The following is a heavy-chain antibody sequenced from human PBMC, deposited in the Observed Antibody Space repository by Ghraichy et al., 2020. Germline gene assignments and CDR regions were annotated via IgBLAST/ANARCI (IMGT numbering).Heavy chain of an antibody. D-gene: IGHD3-10*01. CDR1: GGSFSGYY. J-gene: IGHJ4*02. CDR3: ARDRYYYGSGSYWD. CDR2: INHSGST. V-gene: IGHV4-34*01. Sequence: SETLSLTCAVYGGSFSGYYWSWIRQPPGKGLEWIGEINHSGSTNYNPSLKSRVTISVDTSKNQFSLKLSSVTAADTAVYYCARDRYYYGSGSYWDWGQGTLVTVSS.